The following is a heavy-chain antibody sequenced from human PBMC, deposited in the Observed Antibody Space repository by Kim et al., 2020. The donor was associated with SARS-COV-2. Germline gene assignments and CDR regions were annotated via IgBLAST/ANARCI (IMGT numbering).Heavy chain of an antibody. V-gene: IGHV3-23*01. CDR1: GFTFSSYA. CDR2: ISGSGGST. J-gene: IGHJ4*02. CDR3: AKAIVGISAYGN. D-gene: IGHD1-26*01. Sequence: GGSLRLSCAASGFTFSSYAMSWVRQAPGNRLEWVSAISGSGGSTYYADSVKGRFTISRDNSKNTLYLQMNSLRAEDTAVYYCAKAIVGISAYGNWGQGTLVTVSS.